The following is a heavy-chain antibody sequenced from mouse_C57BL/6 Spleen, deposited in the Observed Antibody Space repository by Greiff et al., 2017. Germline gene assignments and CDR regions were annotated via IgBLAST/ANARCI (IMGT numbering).Heavy chain of an antibody. CDR3: AKEKSYSNYVPWFAY. CDR1: GYTFTSYW. D-gene: IGHD2-5*01. Sequence: QVQLQQPGAELVKPGASVKMSCKASGYTFTSYWITWVKQRPGQGLEWIGDIYPGSGSTNYNEKFKSKATLTVDTSSSTAYMQLSSLTSEDSAVYYGAKEKSYSNYVPWFAYWGQGTLVTVS. V-gene: IGHV1-55*01. CDR2: IYPGSGST. J-gene: IGHJ3*01.